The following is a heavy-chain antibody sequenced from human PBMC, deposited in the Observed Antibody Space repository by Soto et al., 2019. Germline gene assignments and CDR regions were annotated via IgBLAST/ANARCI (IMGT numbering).Heavy chain of an antibody. CDR2: IVPVFGTT. V-gene: IGHV1-69*01. CDR3: ARSRATTVVRDT. CDR1: GSSFRTDA. D-gene: IGHD3-10*02. J-gene: IGHJ3*02. Sequence: QVQLVQSGTEVKNPGSSVRVSCKASGSSFRTDAINWVRQAPGQGLEWMGRIVPVFGTTNFAQKFQGRLTITADESTRTAYMELSSLRSEDTALYYCARSRATTVVRDTWGQGTSVTVSS.